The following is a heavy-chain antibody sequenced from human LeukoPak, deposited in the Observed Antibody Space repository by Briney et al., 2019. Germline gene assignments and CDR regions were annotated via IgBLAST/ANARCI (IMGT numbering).Heavy chain of an antibody. CDR1: GGSISSYY. J-gene: IGHJ4*02. D-gene: IGHD6-13*01. CDR3: ARGIIAAAGNIDY. V-gene: IGHV4-59*01. Sequence: NSSETLSLTCTVSGGSISSYYWSWIRQPPGKGLEWIGYIYYSGSTNYNPSLKSRVTISVDTSKNQFSLKLSSVTAADTAVYYCARGIIAAAGNIDYWGQGTLVTVSS. CDR2: IYYSGST.